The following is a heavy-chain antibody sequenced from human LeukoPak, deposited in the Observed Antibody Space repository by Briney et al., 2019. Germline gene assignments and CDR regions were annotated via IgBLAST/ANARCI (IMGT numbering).Heavy chain of an antibody. D-gene: IGHD6-19*01. CDR2: LTGSGGST. Sequence: GGSLRLSCATSGFTFSIYAMTWVRQAPGKGLEWVSTLTGSGGSTYYADSVKGRFTISRDNSKNTLSLQMNSLRAEDTAVYYCAKGLWYSSGWCYDYWGQGTLVTVSS. CDR1: GFTFSIYA. CDR3: AKGLWYSSGWCYDY. J-gene: IGHJ4*02. V-gene: IGHV3-23*01.